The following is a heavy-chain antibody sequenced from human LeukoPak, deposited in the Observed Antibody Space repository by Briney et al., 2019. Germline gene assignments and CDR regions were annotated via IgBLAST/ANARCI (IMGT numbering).Heavy chain of an antibody. CDR3: ARDGRMVRGVKPYYMDV. J-gene: IGHJ6*03. V-gene: IGHV7-4-1*02. Sequence: ASVKVSCKASGYTFTSYAMNWVRQAPGQGLEWMGWINTNTGNPTYAQGFTGRFVFSLDTSVSTAYLQISSLKAEDTAVYYCARDGRMVRGVKPYYMDVWGKGTTVTVSS. D-gene: IGHD3-10*01. CDR1: GYTFTSYA. CDR2: INTNTGNP.